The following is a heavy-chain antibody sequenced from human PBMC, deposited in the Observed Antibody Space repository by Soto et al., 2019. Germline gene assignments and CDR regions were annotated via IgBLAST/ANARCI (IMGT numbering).Heavy chain of an antibody. Sequence: QVQLQESGPGLVKPSETLSLTCTVSGGSVSSGSYYWSWIRQPPGKGLEWIGYIYYSGSTNYNPSLTSRVTISVDTSKNQFSLKLSSVTAADTAVYYCARAEGTYNFWSGYYFGYGMDVWGQGTTVTVSS. J-gene: IGHJ6*02. CDR2: IYYSGST. CDR3: ARAEGTYNFWSGYYFGYGMDV. CDR1: GGSVSSGSYY. D-gene: IGHD3-3*01. V-gene: IGHV4-61*01.